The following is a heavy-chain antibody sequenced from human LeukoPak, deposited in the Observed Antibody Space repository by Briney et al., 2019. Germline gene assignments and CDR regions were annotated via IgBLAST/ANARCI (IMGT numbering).Heavy chain of an antibody. CDR1: GGSFSGYY. Sequence: PSETLSLTCAVYGGSFSGYYWSWIRQPPGQGLEWIGEINHSGSTNYNPSLKSRVTISVDTSKNQFSLKLSSVTAADTAVYYCARGPIYYYYGMDVWGQGTTVTVSS. CDR2: INHSGST. V-gene: IGHV4-34*01. J-gene: IGHJ6*02. CDR3: ARGPIYYYYGMDV.